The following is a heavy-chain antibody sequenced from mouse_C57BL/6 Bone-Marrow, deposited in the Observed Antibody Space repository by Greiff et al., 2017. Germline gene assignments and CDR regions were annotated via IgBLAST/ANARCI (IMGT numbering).Heavy chain of an antibody. CDR1: GFTFSSYA. CDR2: ISDGGSYT. CDR3: ARGAGLRRDYAMDY. Sequence: EVKLMESGGGLVKPGGSLKLSCAASGFTFSSYAMSWVRQTPEKRLEWVATISDGGSYTYYPDNVKGRFTISRDTAKNNLYLQMSHLKSEDTAMYYWARGAGLRRDYAMDYWGQGTSVTVSS. V-gene: IGHV5-4*03. D-gene: IGHD2-4*01. J-gene: IGHJ4*01.